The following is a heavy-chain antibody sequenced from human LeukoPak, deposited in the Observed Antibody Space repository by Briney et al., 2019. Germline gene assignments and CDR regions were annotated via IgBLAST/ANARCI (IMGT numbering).Heavy chain of an antibody. Sequence: PSETLSLTCTVSGGSISSSGAYWGWIRQPPGKGLEWIGSIYYSGSTYYNPSLKSRVTVSVDTSKNQFSLKLSSVTAADTAVYYCAKQGGSYVRSWFDPWGQRTLVTVSS. V-gene: IGHV4-39*01. CDR2: IYYSGST. J-gene: IGHJ5*02. CDR3: AKQGGSYVRSWFDP. CDR1: GGSISSSGAY. D-gene: IGHD1-26*01.